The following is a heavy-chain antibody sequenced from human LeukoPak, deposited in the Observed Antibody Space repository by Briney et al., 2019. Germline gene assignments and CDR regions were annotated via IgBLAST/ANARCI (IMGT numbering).Heavy chain of an antibody. J-gene: IGHJ4*02. CDR3: ARELTIFGVVGSQFDY. CDR1: GGSISSGSYY. V-gene: IGHV4-61*02. Sequence: PSETLSLTCTVSGGSISSGSYYWSWIRQPAGKGLEWIGRIYTSGSTNYNPSLKSRVTISVDTSKNQFSLKLSSVTAADTAVYYCARELTIFGVVGSQFDYWGQGTLVTVSS. CDR2: IYTSGST. D-gene: IGHD3-3*01.